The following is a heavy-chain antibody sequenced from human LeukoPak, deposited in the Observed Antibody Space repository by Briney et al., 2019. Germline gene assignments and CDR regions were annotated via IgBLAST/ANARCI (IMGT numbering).Heavy chain of an antibody. Sequence: QSGGSLRLSCAASGFTFSSYGMHWVRQAPGKGLEWVAVISYDGSNKYYADSVKGRFTISRDNSKNTVYLQMNRLRVEDTAVYFCARDRAVTQVWVEFDSWGQGTLVTVSS. V-gene: IGHV3-30*03. CDR2: ISYDGSNK. CDR1: GFTFSSYG. J-gene: IGHJ5*01. D-gene: IGHD3-16*01. CDR3: ARDRAVTQVWVEFDS.